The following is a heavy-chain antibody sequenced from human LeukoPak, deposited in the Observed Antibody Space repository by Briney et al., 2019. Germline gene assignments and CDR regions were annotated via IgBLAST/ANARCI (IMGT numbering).Heavy chain of an antibody. CDR3: ARSLAIFGVVIPDPYYYYYGMDV. CDR2: INAGNGNT. Sequence: VASVKVSCKASGYTFTSYAMHWVRQAPGQRLEWMGWINAGNGNTKYSQKFQGGVTITRDTSASTAYMELSSLRSEDTAVYYCARSLAIFGVVIPDPYYYYYGMDVWGQGTTVTVSS. J-gene: IGHJ6*02. V-gene: IGHV1-3*01. D-gene: IGHD3-3*01. CDR1: GYTFTSYA.